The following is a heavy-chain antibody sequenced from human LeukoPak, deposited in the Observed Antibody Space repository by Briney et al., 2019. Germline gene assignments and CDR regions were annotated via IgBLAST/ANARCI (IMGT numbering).Heavy chain of an antibody. CDR2: ISGSGGST. CDR3: AKDRTYYFDY. V-gene: IGHV3-23*01. Sequence: GRSLRLSCAASGITFSSYAMSWVRQAPGKGLEWVSAISGSGGSTYYADSVKGRFTISRDNSKNTLYLQMNSLRAEDTAVYYCAKDRTYYFDYWGQGTLVTVSS. J-gene: IGHJ4*02. CDR1: GITFSSYA.